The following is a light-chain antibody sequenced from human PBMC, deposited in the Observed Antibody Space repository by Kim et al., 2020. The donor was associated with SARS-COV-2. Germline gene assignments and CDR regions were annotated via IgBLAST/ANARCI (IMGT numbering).Light chain of an antibody. J-gene: IGKJ1*01. CDR1: QSVSSSY. V-gene: IGKV3-20*01. CDR2: GAS. Sequence: SPGERAPLSCRASQSVSSSYLAWYQQKPGQAPRLLIYGASSRATGIPDRFSGSGSGIDFTLTISRLEPEDFAVYYCQQYGSSPPTFGQGTKVDIK. CDR3: QQYGSSPPT.